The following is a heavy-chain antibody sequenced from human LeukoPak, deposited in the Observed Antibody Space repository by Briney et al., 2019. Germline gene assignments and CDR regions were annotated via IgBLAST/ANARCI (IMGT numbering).Heavy chain of an antibody. V-gene: IGHV1-46*01. J-gene: IGHJ4*02. CDR1: GYTFTSYY. CDR2: INPSGGST. D-gene: IGHD1-1*01. Sequence: ASVKVSCKASGYTFTSYYMHWVRQAPGQGLEWMGIINPSGGSTSYAQKFQGRVTMTRDMSTSTVYMELSSLRSEDTAVYHCARDLSANDGDYWGQGTLVTVSS. CDR3: ARDLSANDGDY.